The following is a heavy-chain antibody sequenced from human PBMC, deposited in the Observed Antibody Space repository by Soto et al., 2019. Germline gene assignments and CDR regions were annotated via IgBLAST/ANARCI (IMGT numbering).Heavy chain of an antibody. V-gene: IGHV3-48*01. J-gene: IGHJ3*02. Sequence: PGGSLRLSCAPSAFKLSSYPLKWVRQAPGTRQETVSYISSSCSTIYYADSVKGRFTISRDNAKNSLDLQINSLRAEYTAVYYCARGRLRWLHAFDIWGQGTMVTVSS. CDR3: ARGRLRWLHAFDI. CDR1: AFKLSSYP. D-gene: IGHD4-17*01. CDR2: ISSSCSTI.